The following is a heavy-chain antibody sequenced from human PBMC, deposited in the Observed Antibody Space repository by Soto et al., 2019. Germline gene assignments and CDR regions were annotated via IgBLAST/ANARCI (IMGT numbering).Heavy chain of an antibody. CDR1: GFTFTSSA. V-gene: IGHV1-58*02. CDR2: IVVGSGNT. J-gene: IGHJ6*02. Sequence: SVKVSCKASGFTFTSSAIQWVRQARGQRLEWIGWIVVGSGNTNYAQKFQERVTITRDMSTSTAYMELSSLRSEDTAVYYCAAVPVYYDILTGYYKYYYYGMDVWGQGTTVTVSS. CDR3: AAVPVYYDILTGYYKYYYYGMDV. D-gene: IGHD3-9*01.